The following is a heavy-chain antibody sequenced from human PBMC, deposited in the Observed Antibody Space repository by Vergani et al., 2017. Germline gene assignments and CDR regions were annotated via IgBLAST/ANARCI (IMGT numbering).Heavy chain of an antibody. CDR1: GGSINTGAYY. CDR2: VYTSGMT. CDR3: GRELSYYYGSGSDDYNPYYYEGMDV. Sequence: QVQLQESGPRLVRPSQTLSLTCTVSGGSINTGAYYWSWIRQPAGKGLEWIGRVYTSGMTNYNPSLKSRVTILVDRSKSQLSLKLTSVTAGDTAVYFCGRELSYYYGSGSDDYNPYYYEGMDVWGPGTTVTVSS. V-gene: IGHV4-61*02. J-gene: IGHJ6*02. D-gene: IGHD3-10*01.